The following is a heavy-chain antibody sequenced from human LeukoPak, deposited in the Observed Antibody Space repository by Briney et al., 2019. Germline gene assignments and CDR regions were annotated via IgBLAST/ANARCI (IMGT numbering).Heavy chain of an antibody. J-gene: IGHJ6*02. V-gene: IGHV3-7*01. CDR1: GFTFSSFW. CDR3: AVAYGLDV. Sequence: GGSLRLSCAASGFTFSSFWMSWVRQAPGKGLEWVANIKNDGSEKYYVDSVKGRFTISRDNAKKSLYLRMNSLRAEDTAVYYCAVAYGLDVWGQGTTVTVSS. CDR2: IKNDGSEK.